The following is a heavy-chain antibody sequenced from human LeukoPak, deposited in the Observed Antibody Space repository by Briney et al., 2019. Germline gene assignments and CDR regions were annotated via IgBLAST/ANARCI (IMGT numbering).Heavy chain of an antibody. CDR3: ARRSRQWLPRGFQH. D-gene: IGHD5-12*01. Sequence: SETLSLTCAVYGVSFSGYYWSWIRQPPGKGLEWIGEINHSGSTNYNPSLKSRVTISVDTSKNQFSLKLSSVTAADTAVYYCARRSRQWLPRGFQHWGQGTLVTVSS. V-gene: IGHV4-34*01. J-gene: IGHJ1*01. CDR1: GVSFSGYY. CDR2: INHSGST.